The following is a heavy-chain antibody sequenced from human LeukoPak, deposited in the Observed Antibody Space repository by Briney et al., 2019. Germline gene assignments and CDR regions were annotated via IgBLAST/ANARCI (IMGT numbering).Heavy chain of an antibody. D-gene: IGHD3-10*01. V-gene: IGHV4-59*01. J-gene: IGHJ5*02. CDR1: GGSISSYY. CDR2: IYYSGST. CDR3: ARDRVDGSGSYYFGFDP. Sequence: SETLFLTCTVSGGSISSYYWSWIRQPPGKELEWIGYIYYSGSTNYNPSLKSRVTISVDTSKNQFSLKLSSVTAADTAVYYCARDRVDGSGSYYFGFDPWGQGTLVTVSS.